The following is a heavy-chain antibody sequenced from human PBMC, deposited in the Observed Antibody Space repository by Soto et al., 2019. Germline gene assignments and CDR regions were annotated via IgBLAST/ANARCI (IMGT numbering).Heavy chain of an antibody. J-gene: IGHJ4*02. CDR2: IYYSGST. V-gene: IGHV4-39*01. Sequence: PSETRSLTCTGSGGSIGSSSYYWGSIRQPPGKGLEWIGSIYYSGSTYYNPSLKSRVTISVDTSKNQFSLKLSSVTAADTAVYYCERHTHAIYISAHWAQRTLVTVS. CDR3: ERHTHAIYISAH. CDR1: GGSIGSSSYY. D-gene: IGHD3-3*01.